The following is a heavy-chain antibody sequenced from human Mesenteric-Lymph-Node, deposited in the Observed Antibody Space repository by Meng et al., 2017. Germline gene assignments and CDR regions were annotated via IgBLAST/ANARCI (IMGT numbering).Heavy chain of an antibody. V-gene: IGHV4-4*07. CDR1: GGSISSYS. D-gene: IGHD5-24*01. CDR3: ARGTTIDFLLILPSVDAFDI. Sequence: SETLSLTCTVSGGSISSYSWSWIRQPAGKGLEWIGRIYANGSTNYSPSLKSRVTMSLDTSKNQFSLKLSSVTAADTAVYYCARGTTIDFLLILPSVDAFDIWGQGTMVTVSS. CDR2: IYANGST. J-gene: IGHJ3*02.